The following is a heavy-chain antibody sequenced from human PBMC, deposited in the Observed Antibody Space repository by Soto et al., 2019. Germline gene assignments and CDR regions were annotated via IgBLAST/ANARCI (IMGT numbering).Heavy chain of an antibody. J-gene: IGHJ4*02. V-gene: IGHV3-23*01. Sequence: EVQLLESGGGLVQPGGSLRLSCAASGFTFTSYAMTWVRQAPGKGLEWVSTVSADGTTTYYADSVKGRFTISRDNSKNTVSLQMNSLRVEDTAVDYCAKDRGRLVRGVILDFWGQGALVTVSS. CDR3: AKDRGRLVRGVILDF. CDR1: GFTFTSYA. CDR2: VSADGTTT. D-gene: IGHD3-10*01.